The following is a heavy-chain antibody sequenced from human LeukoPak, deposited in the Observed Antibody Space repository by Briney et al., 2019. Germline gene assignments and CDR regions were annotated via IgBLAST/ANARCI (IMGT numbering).Heavy chain of an antibody. D-gene: IGHD3-9*01. V-gene: IGHV4-59*01. J-gene: IGHJ4*02. CDR1: GGSISSYY. Sequence: PSETLSLTCTVSGGSISSYYWSWIRQPPGKGLEWIGYIYYSGSTNYNPSLKSRVTISVDTSENQFSLKLSSVTAADTAVYYCARWGLDILTGYYFDYWGQGTLVTVSS. CDR2: IYYSGST. CDR3: ARWGLDILTGYYFDY.